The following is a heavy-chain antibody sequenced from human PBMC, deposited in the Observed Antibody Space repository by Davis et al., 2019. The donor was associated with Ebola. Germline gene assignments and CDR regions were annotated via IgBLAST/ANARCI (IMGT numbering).Heavy chain of an antibody. CDR3: AKTRLEIMALDY. D-gene: IGHD3-16*01. J-gene: IGHJ4*02. CDR2: ISSSSSTI. Sequence: GGSLRLSCAASGFTFSSYSMNWVRQAPGKGLEWVSYISSSSSTIYYADSVKGRFTISRDNSKNTLHLQMNSLRVEDTAIYYCAKTRLEIMALDYWGQGTLVTVSS. CDR1: GFTFSSYS. V-gene: IGHV3-48*01.